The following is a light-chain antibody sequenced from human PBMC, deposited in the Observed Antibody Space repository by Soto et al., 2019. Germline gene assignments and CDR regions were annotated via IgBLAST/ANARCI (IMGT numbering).Light chain of an antibody. CDR3: QSYDSTLSGSWV. CDR1: SSDVGASKS. CDR2: EVT. J-gene: IGLJ3*02. V-gene: IGLV2-14*01. Sequence: QSALTQPASVSGSPGQSITISCSGTSSDVGASKSVSWYQQHPGKAPKIMIYEVTNRPSGVSNRFSGSKSGNTASLTISGLQAEDEADYYCQSYDSTLSGSWVFGGGTKVTVL.